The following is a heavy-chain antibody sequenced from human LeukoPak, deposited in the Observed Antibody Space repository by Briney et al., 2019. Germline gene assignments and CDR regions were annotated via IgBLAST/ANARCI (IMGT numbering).Heavy chain of an antibody. CDR3: AKARIAAAGTGAFDV. J-gene: IGHJ3*01. CDR2: FSATDGSA. D-gene: IGHD6-13*01. Sequence: GGSLRLSCAASGFTVSSYGMTWVRQAPGKGLEWVSAFSATDGSAQYAESVRGRFTISRDNSKNSLYLQMNSLRDEDTAVYFRAKARIAAAGTGAFDVWGQGTMVTVSS. CDR1: GFTVSSYG. V-gene: IGHV3-23*01.